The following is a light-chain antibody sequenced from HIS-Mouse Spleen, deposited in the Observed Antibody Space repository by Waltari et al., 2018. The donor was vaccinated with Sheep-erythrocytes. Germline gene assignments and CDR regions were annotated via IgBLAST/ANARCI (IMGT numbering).Light chain of an antibody. CDR1: SLRSYY. V-gene: IGLV3-19*01. CDR3: NSRDSSGNHLGVV. J-gene: IGLJ2*01. CDR2: GKN. Sequence: SSELTQDPAVSVALGQTVRITCQGDSLRSYYASWLQQKPGQAPVLVIYGKNNRPSGIPDRVSGSSSGNTASLTITGAQAEDEADFYCNSRDSSGNHLGVVFGGGTKLTVL.